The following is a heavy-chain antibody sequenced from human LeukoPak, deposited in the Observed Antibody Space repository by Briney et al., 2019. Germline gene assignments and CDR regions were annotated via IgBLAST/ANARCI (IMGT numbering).Heavy chain of an antibody. CDR1: GGSISSYY. V-gene: IGHV4-59*01. CDR3: ARASKYYYDSSGYPTRGYYFDY. J-gene: IGHJ4*02. D-gene: IGHD3-22*01. Sequence: SETLSLTCTVSGGSISSYYWSWIRQPPGKGLEWIGYIYYSGSTNYNPSLKSRVTISVDTSKNQFSLKLSSVTAADTAVYYCARASKYYYDSSGYPTRGYYFDYWGQGTLVTVSS. CDR2: IYYSGST.